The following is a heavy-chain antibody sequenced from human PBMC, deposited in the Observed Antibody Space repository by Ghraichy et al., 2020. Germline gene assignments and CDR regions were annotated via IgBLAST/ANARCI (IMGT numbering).Heavy chain of an antibody. V-gene: IGHV4-39*01. Sequence: SETLSLTCTVSGGSISSSSYYWGWIRQPPGKGLEWIGSIYYSGSTYYNPSLKSRVTISVDTSKNQFSLKLSSVTAADTAVYYCARHDLPLFFDYWGQGTLVTVSS. CDR1: GGSISSSSYY. CDR2: IYYSGST. J-gene: IGHJ4*02. CDR3: ARHDLPLFFDY.